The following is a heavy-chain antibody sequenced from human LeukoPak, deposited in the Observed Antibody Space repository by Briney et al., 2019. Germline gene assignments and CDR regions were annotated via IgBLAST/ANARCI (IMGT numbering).Heavy chain of an antibody. CDR2: IYYSGST. J-gene: IGHJ4*02. CDR3: ARVPYYGSGSYDY. Sequence: SETLPLTCTVSGGSISSYYWSWIRQPPGKGLEWIGYIYYSGSTNYNPSLKSRVTISVDTSKNQFSLKLSSVTAADTAVYYCARVPYYGSGSYDYWGQGTLVTVSS. CDR1: GGSISSYY. V-gene: IGHV4-59*01. D-gene: IGHD3-10*01.